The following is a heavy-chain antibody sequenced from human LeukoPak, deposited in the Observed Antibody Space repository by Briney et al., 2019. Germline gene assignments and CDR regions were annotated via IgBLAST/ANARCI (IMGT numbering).Heavy chain of an antibody. CDR1: GYTLTELS. V-gene: IGHV1-24*01. D-gene: IGHD5-18*01. CDR2: FDPEDGET. Sequence: ASVKVSCKVSGYTLTELSMHWVRQAPGKGLEWMGGFDPEDGETIYAQKFQGRVTMTEDTSTDTAYMELSSLRSEDTAVYYCATAAPPHPTPGYSYGYGLSGRGDVFDPWGQRTLVTVSS. CDR3: ATAAPPHPTPGYSYGYGLSGRGDVFDP. J-gene: IGHJ5*02.